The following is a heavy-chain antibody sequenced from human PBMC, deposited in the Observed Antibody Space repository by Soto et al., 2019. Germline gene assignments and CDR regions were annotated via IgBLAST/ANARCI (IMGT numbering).Heavy chain of an antibody. D-gene: IGHD3-3*01. Sequence: QVQLQESGPGLVKPSETLSLTCTVSGGSISSYYWSWIRQPPGKGLEWIGYIYYSGSTNYNPTLKSRVTISVDTSKNQFSLKLCAVTAADTAVYYCARDVTIFGVHYFDYWGQGTLVTVSS. CDR2: IYYSGST. CDR3: ARDVTIFGVHYFDY. J-gene: IGHJ4*02. V-gene: IGHV4-59*01. CDR1: GGSISSYY.